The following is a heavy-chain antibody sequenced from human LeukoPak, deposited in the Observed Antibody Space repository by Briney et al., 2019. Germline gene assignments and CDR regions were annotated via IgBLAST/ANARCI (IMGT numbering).Heavy chain of an antibody. D-gene: IGHD2-15*01. J-gene: IGHJ4*02. CDR3: ARGFGYWASDD. CDR1: GFTFSSYS. Sequence: GGSLRLSCAASGFTFSSYSMNWVRQAPGKGLEWISYISSSSSTIYYAGSVKGRFTISRDNARNLLYLQMNSLRDEDTAVYYCARGFGYWASDDWGQGTLVTVSS. V-gene: IGHV3-48*02. CDR2: ISSSSSTI.